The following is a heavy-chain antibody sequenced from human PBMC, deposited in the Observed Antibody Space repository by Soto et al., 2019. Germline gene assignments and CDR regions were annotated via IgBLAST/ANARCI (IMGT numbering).Heavy chain of an antibody. Sequence: EVQLLESGGDLVQPGGSLRLSCAASGFIFSNYAMSWVRQAPGKGLEWVSAISGSDENTYYADSVKGRFTISRDSSKNTLYLQMSSLRAEDTAVYYCAKDRSWYSGNSGRPQDHFYGLDVWGQGTPVTVSS. D-gene: IGHD1-26*01. CDR1: GFIFSNYA. CDR3: AKDRSWYSGNSGRPQDHFYGLDV. V-gene: IGHV3-23*01. CDR2: ISGSDENT. J-gene: IGHJ6*02.